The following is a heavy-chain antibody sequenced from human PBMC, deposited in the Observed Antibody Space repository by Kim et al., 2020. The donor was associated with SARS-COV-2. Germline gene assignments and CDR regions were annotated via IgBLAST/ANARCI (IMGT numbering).Heavy chain of an antibody. V-gene: IGHV1-3*01. J-gene: IGHJ5*02. CDR3: AREAGEQWRERFDP. CDR2: INAGNGNT. CDR1: GYTFTSYA. Sequence: ASVKVSCKASGYTFTSYAMHWVRQAPGQRLEWMGWINAGNGNTKYSQKFQGRVTITRDTSASTAYMELSSLRSEDTAVYYCAREAGEQWRERFDPWGQGTLVTVSS. D-gene: IGHD6-19*01.